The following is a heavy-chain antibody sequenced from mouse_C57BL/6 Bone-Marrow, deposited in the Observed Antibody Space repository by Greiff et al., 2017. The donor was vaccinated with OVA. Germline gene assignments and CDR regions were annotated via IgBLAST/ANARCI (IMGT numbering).Heavy chain of an antibody. J-gene: IGHJ3*01. CDR1: GFTFSDYG. CDR2: IISGSSPI. CDR3: AKDYYGSLAY. Sequence: EVMLVESGGGLVKPGGSLKLSCAASGFTFSDYGMHWVRQAPEKGLEWVAYIISGSSPIYYADTVKGRFTISRDNAKNTLFLQMTSLRSEDTAMYYCAKDYYGSLAYWGQGTLVSVSA. D-gene: IGHD1-1*01. V-gene: IGHV5-17*01.